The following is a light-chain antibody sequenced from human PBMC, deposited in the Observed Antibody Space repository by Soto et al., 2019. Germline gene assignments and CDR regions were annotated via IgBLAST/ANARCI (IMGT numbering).Light chain of an antibody. Sequence: DIQLTQSPSFLSASVGDRVTITCRASQGINSYLAWYQEKSGKAPKLLIYLASTLQSGVPSRFSGSGSGTEFTLTISSLQPEDFATYYCQQLNSYPPTFGGGTKVEIK. J-gene: IGKJ4*01. CDR3: QQLNSYPPT. CDR1: QGINSY. V-gene: IGKV1-9*01. CDR2: LAS.